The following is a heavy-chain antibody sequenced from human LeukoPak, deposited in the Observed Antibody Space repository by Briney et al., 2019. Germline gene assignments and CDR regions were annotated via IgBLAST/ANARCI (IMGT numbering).Heavy chain of an antibody. V-gene: IGHV3-7*01. CDR2: IKQDGSEK. CDR3: ARGRGGLLWFGEFNS. D-gene: IGHD3-10*01. J-gene: IGHJ4*02. CDR1: GFIFSGYW. Sequence: PGGSLRLSCAASGFIFSGYWMTWVRQAPGRGLEWVANIKQDGSEKYYVDTVKGRFTISRDNADNSLYLQMNSLRAEDTAVYYCARGRGGLLWFGEFNSWGQGTLVTVSS.